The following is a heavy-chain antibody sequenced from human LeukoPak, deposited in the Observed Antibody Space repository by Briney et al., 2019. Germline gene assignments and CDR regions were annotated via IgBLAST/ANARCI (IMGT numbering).Heavy chain of an antibody. CDR3: ARGEERGSGTVHFDY. J-gene: IGHJ4*02. Sequence: PAETLTLTCAVSGGSISNNNWWSWVRQPPGMGLEWIGEIYHGGSTNYNPSLKGRVTMSVDRSKNQFSLKLSSVTAADTAVYYCARGEERGSGTVHFDYWGQGTLVTASS. CDR2: IYHGGST. CDR1: GGSISNNNW. D-gene: IGHD3-10*01. V-gene: IGHV4-4*02.